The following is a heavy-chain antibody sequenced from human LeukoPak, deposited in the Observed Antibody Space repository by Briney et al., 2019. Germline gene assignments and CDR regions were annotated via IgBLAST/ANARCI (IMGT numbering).Heavy chain of an antibody. CDR1: GFTFSSYW. J-gene: IGHJ4*02. V-gene: IGHV3-7*01. CDR3: ARDFITYYDSSGYFDY. D-gene: IGHD3-22*01. Sequence: GGSLRLSCAASGFTFSSYWMSWVRQAPGKGLEWVANIKQDGSEKYYVDSVKGRFTISRDNAKNSLYLQMNSLRAEDTAVYYCARDFITYYDSSGYFDYWGQGTLVTVSS. CDR2: IKQDGSEK.